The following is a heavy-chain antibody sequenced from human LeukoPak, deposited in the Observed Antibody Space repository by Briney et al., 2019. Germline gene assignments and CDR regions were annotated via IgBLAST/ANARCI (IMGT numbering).Heavy chain of an antibody. V-gene: IGHV3-9*01. Sequence: PGRSLRLSCAASGFTFDDYAMHWVRQAPGKGLEWVSGISWNSGSIGYADSVKGRFTISRDNAKNSLYLQMSSLRGEDTAVYYCARPPLGYCSGGSCSFDPWGQGTLVTVSS. J-gene: IGHJ5*02. CDR3: ARPPLGYCSGGSCSFDP. CDR1: GFTFDDYA. D-gene: IGHD2-15*01. CDR2: ISWNSGSI.